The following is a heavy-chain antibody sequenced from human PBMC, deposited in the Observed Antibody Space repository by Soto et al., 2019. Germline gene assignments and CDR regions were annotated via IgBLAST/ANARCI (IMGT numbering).Heavy chain of an antibody. CDR3: ARDRRYSSGLRLYYYYGMDV. J-gene: IGHJ6*02. CDR1: GGSISSGGYY. Sequence: SETLSLTCTVSGGSISSGGYYWSWIRQHPGKGLEWIGYIYYSGSTYYNPSLTSRFTISVDKSKNQFSLKLSSVTAADTAVYYCARDRRYSSGLRLYYYYGMDVWGQGTTVTVSS. D-gene: IGHD6-19*01. V-gene: IGHV4-31*03. CDR2: IYYSGST.